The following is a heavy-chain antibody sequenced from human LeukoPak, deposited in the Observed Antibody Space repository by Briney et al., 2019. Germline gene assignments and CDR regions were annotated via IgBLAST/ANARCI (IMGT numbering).Heavy chain of an antibody. Sequence: PGGSLRLPCAASGFTFSSYSMNWVRQAPGKGLEWVPYISSSSSTIYSADSVKGRFTISRDNAKNSLYLQMNSLRAEDTAVYYCVRGLYSSGYGYWGQGTLVTVSS. D-gene: IGHD6-19*01. CDR1: GFTFSSYS. CDR2: ISSSSSTI. CDR3: VRGLYSSGYGY. V-gene: IGHV3-48*01. J-gene: IGHJ4*02.